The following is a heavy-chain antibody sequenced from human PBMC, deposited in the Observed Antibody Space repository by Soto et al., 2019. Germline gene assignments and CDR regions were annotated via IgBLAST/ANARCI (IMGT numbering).Heavy chain of an antibody. V-gene: IGHV3-15*01. D-gene: IGHD3-3*01. Sequence: AGSLRLSCAASGFTFSNAWMSWVRQAPGKGLEWVGRIKSKTDGGTTDYAAPVKGRFTISRDDSKNTLYLQMNSLKTEDTAVYYCTTGGYYIDYYYGMDVWGQGTTVTVSS. CDR1: GFTFSNAW. CDR2: IKSKTDGGTT. J-gene: IGHJ6*02. CDR3: TTGGYYIDYYYGMDV.